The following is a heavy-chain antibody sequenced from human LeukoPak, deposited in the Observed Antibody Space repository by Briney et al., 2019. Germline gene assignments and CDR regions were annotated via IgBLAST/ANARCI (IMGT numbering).Heavy chain of an antibody. Sequence: GGSLRLSCAASGFTFSSYWMSWVRQAPGKGLEWVANIKQDESEKYYVDSLKGRFTISRDNAKNSLYLQMNSLRAEDTAVYYCARDKIEGPTKLDYWGQGILVTVSS. D-gene: IGHD1-1*01. V-gene: IGHV3-7*01. CDR3: ARDKIEGPTKLDY. CDR1: GFTFSSYW. J-gene: IGHJ4*02. CDR2: IKQDESEK.